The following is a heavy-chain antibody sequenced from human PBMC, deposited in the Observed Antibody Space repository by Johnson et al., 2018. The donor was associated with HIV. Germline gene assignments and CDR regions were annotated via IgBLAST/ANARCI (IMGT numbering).Heavy chain of an antibody. D-gene: IGHD5-24*01. CDR3: ARDGRDLATRGGFDI. CDR1: GITVNTNY. J-gene: IGHJ3*02. V-gene: IGHV3-66*02. Sequence: VLLVESGGGLVQSGGSLRLSCAASGITVNTNYMSWVRRAPGKGLEWVSVIFSVGNTYYADSVKGRFTISRDNSNNMLYLQMNSLRPEDTAVYYCARDGRDLATRGGFDIWGPGTVVTVSS. CDR2: IFSVGNT.